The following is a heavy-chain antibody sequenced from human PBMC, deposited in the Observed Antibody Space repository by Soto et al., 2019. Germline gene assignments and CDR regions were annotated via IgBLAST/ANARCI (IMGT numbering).Heavy chain of an antibody. D-gene: IGHD6-19*01. CDR1: GGSISSGGYY. Sequence: QVQLQESGPGLVTPSHTLSLTCTVSGGSISSGGYYWSWIRQHPGKGLEWIGYIYYSGSTYYNPSLKSRVTISVDTSKNQFSLKLSSVTAADTAVYYCARRVAVAGTYPGTVWFDPWGQGTLVTVSS. CDR3: ARRVAVAGTYPGTVWFDP. V-gene: IGHV4-31*03. J-gene: IGHJ5*02. CDR2: IYYSGST.